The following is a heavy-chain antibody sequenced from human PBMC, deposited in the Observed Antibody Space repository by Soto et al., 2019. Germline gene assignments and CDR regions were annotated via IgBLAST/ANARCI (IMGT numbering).Heavy chain of an antibody. CDR3: ARDSGRDDSSGYQLDY. D-gene: IGHD3-22*01. CDR1: GFTFSSYG. CDR2: IWYDGSNK. J-gene: IGHJ4*02. V-gene: IGHV3-33*01. Sequence: GGSLRLSCAASGFTFSSYGMHWVRQAPGKGLEWVAVIWYDGSNKYYADSGKGRFTISRDNSKNTLYLQMNSLRAEDTAVYYCARDSGRDDSSGYQLDYWGQGTLVTVSS.